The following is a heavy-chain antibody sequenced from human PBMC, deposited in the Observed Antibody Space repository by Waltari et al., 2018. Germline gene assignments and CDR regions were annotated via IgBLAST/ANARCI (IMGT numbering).Heavy chain of an antibody. CDR3: ARGAGGGKIKLAGYIAARRAGYNDY. CDR2: INHSGST. J-gene: IGHJ4*02. Sequence: QVQLQESGPGLVKPSETLSLTCTVSGGSISSYYWSWIRQPPGKGLEWIGEINHSGSTNYNPALKSRVTISVDTSKNQFSLKLSSVTAADTAVYYCARGAGGGKIKLAGYIAARRAGYNDYWGQGTLVTVSS. V-gene: IGHV4-59*12. D-gene: IGHD6-6*01. CDR1: GGSISSYY.